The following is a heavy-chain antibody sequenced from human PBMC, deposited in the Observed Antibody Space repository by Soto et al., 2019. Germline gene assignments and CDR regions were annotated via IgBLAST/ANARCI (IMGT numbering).Heavy chain of an antibody. CDR1: GGSFSGYS. Sequence: PSEPLSLTFGVFGGSFSGYSWTWVRQPPGTGLEWIGEINHSGSTNYNPSLKSRVTISVDTSKNQFSLKLTSVTAADTAVYYCARDKITGLFDYWGQGTLVTVS. J-gene: IGHJ4*02. D-gene: IGHD2-8*02. V-gene: IGHV4-34*01. CDR2: INHSGST. CDR3: ARDKITGLFDY.